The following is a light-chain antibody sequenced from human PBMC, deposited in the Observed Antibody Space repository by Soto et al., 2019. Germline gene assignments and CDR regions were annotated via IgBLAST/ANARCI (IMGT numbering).Light chain of an antibody. CDR3: MQSIQVPWT. J-gene: IGKJ1*01. V-gene: IGKV2D-29*01. Sequence: DIVMTQTPLSLSVTPGKPASISCKSSQSLLHSNEKTYVYWYLQRPGQPPQLLIYDISTRLSGVPDRCSGSGSGTYFTLKISRVEAEDVGIYYCMQSIQVPWTFGQGTKVDIK. CDR2: DIS. CDR1: QSLLHSNEKTY.